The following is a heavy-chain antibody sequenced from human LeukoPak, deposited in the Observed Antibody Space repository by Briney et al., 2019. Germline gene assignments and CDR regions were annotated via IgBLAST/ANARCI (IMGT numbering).Heavy chain of an antibody. CDR3: ARGRWNTGMVSPYYVDY. V-gene: IGHV4-59*12. J-gene: IGHJ4*02. CDR1: GGSIRSYY. CDR2: IHYSGGT. Sequence: SETLSLTCTVSGGSIRSYYCSWIRQPPGKGLECIGYIHYSGGTNYTPSVKSRVTISVDTSKNPFPLKLSSVTAADTDVYYCARGRWNTGMVSPYYVDYWGQGTLVTVSS. D-gene: IGHD5-18*01.